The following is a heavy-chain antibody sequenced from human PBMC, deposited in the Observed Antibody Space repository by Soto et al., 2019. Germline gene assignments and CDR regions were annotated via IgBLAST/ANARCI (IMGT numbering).Heavy chain of an antibody. J-gene: IGHJ6*02. CDR1: RFSFTNAW. CDR2: IKSKTDGETA. V-gene: IGHV3-15*01. CDR3: STDIGIYGLDI. Sequence: EVQLVESGGGFVQPGGSLRLSCVASRFSFTNAWMSWVRQAPGKGPEWVGRIKSKTDGETADYAAPVKGRFTISRDDSQNTLYLHMDSLKTEATALYHCSTDIGIYGLDIWGQVTTVTVSS. D-gene: IGHD1-26*01.